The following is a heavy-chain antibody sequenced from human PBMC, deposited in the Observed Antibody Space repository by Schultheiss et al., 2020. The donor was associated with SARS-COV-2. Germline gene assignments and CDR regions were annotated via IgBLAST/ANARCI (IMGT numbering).Heavy chain of an antibody. D-gene: IGHD4-11*01. CDR2: ISYDGSNK. J-gene: IGHJ4*02. CDR3: AKGRGADPTYSNYFDY. CDR1: GFTFSSYS. Sequence: GESLKISCAASGFTFSSYSMNWVRQAPGKGLEWVAVISYDGSNKYYADSVKGRFTISRDNSKNTLYLQMNSLRAEDTAVYYCAKGRGADPTYSNYFDYWGQGTLVTVSS. V-gene: IGHV3-30*18.